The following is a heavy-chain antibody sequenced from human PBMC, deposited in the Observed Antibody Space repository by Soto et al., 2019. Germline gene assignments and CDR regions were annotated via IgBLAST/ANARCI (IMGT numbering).Heavy chain of an antibody. CDR1: GFLVTDSGVG. Sequence: QITLKESGPKLVKPTQTLTLTCTVSGFLVTDSGVGVGWIHQPPGKALEWLALIYWDGDERYNPSLSSRLTITRDTSKNQVVLTLTDVDPVDTATYFCAHRPTTTVSTVWFDPWGQGTLVTVSS. CDR3: AHRPTTTVSTVWFDP. CDR2: IYWDGDE. D-gene: IGHD4-17*01. J-gene: IGHJ5*02. V-gene: IGHV2-5*02.